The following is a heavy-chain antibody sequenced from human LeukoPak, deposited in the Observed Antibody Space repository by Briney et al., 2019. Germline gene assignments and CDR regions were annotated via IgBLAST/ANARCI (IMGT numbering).Heavy chain of an antibody. CDR3: ATDRQLGYCSGGSCSLFDP. CDR1: GYTLTELS. J-gene: IGHJ5*02. CDR2: FDPEDGET. D-gene: IGHD2-15*01. V-gene: IGHV1-24*01. Sequence: AASVKVSCKVSGYTLTELSMHWVRQAPGKGLEWMGGFDPEDGETIYAQKFQGRVTMTEDTSTDTAYMELSSLRSEDTAVYYCATDRQLGYCSGGSCSLFDPWGRGTLVTVSS.